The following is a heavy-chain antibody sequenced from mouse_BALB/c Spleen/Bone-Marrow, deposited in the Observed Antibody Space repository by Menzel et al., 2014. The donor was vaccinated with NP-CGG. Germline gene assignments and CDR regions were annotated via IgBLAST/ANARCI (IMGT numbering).Heavy chain of an antibody. CDR2: INPYNDGT. V-gene: IGHV1-14*01. CDR3: ARRGRIAEALGY. Sequence: EVKLMQSGPALVKPGASVKMSCKASGYTFTSYVMHWVEQKPGQGLEWIGYINPYNDGTKYNEKFKGKATLTSDKSSSTAYMELSSLTSEDSAVYYCARRGRIAEALGYWGQGTTLTVSA. CDR1: GYTFTSYV. J-gene: IGHJ2*01. D-gene: IGHD6-1*01.